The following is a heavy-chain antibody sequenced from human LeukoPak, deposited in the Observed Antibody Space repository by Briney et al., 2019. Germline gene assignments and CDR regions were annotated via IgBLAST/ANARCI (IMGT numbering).Heavy chain of an antibody. CDR3: ARPRGYSYGGFDP. D-gene: IGHD5-18*01. CDR1: GGSFNGYY. Sequence: PSETLSLTCAVYGGSFNGYYWSWIRQPPGKGLEWIGEINHSGSTNYNPSLKSRVTISVDTSKNQFSLKLSSVTAADTAVYYCARPRGYSYGGFDPWGQGTLVTVSS. V-gene: IGHV4-34*01. CDR2: INHSGST. J-gene: IGHJ5*02.